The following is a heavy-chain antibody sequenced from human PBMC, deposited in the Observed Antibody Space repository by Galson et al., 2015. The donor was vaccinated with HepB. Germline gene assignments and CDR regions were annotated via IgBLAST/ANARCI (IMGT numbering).Heavy chain of an antibody. V-gene: IGHV3-15*01. CDR2: IKSKTDGGTT. Sequence: SLRLSCAASGFTFSNAWMSWVRQAPGKGLEWVGRIKSKTDGGTTDYAAPVKGRFTISRDDSKNTLYLQMNSLKTEDTAVYYCTTRITMIVVVMEAFDIWGQGTMVTVSS. D-gene: IGHD3-22*01. CDR3: TTRITMIVVVMEAFDI. CDR1: GFTFSNAW. J-gene: IGHJ3*02.